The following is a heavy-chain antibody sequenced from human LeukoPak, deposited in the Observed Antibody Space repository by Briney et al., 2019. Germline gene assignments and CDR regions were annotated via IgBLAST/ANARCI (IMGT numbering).Heavy chain of an antibody. Sequence: VASVKVSCKASGYIFTSYGINWVRQAPGQGLEWMGWISAYNGNTNYAEKLQGRVSMTTDTSTSTAYMELRSLRSDDTAVYYCARDRDDSVYDFWSGHYKYYYYMDVWGKGTTVTVTS. CDR2: ISAYNGNT. V-gene: IGHV1-18*01. CDR1: GYIFTSYG. CDR3: ARDRDDSVYDFWSGHYKYYYYMDV. J-gene: IGHJ6*03. D-gene: IGHD3-3*01.